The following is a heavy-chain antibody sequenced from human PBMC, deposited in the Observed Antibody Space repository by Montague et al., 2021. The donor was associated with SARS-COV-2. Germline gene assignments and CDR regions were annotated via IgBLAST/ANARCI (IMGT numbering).Heavy chain of an antibody. J-gene: IGHJ3*02. CDR2: VDYSGLT. V-gene: IGHV4-39*07. D-gene: IGHD3-10*01. Sequence: SETLSLICTVSRDSIGSHNYFWAWIRQPPGKGLEWIGSVDYSGLTFYNPSLESRVTISVDTPKKQYSLKVNSVTAADTAVYYCAKDGEALAWGTFDIWGQGTMVTVSS. CDR1: RDSIGSHNYF. CDR3: AKDGEALAWGTFDI.